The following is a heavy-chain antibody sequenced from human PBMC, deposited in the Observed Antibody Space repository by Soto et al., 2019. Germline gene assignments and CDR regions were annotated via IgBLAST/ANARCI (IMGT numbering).Heavy chain of an antibody. D-gene: IGHD6-13*01. CDR3: ARHGAAVLYYYGMDV. CDR2: VYYDGSP. V-gene: IGHV4-39*01. J-gene: IGHJ6*02. CDR1: GASVSTSTYH. Sequence: QLQLQESGPGLVKPSETLSLTCTISGASVSTSTYHWGWMRQPPGKGLEWIGTVYYDGSPYYNPSLKSRVTISVDTSMNQFSLKVTSVTAADTAVYYCARHGAAVLYYYGMDVWGQGITVTVSS.